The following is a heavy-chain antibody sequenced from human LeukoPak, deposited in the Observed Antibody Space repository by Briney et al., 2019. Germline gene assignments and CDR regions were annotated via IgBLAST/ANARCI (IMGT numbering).Heavy chain of an antibody. Sequence: PGGSLRLSCEASGFIFSNYGVHWVRQAPGKGLEWLALILYDGQTKFYADSVKGRFTISRDNSGNTLFLHMTSLRVEDTAVYYCAREWGRIAVAGGPGYWGQGALVTVSS. V-gene: IGHV3-33*01. CDR2: ILYDGQTK. CDR1: GFIFSNYG. CDR3: AREWGRIAVAGGPGY. D-gene: IGHD6-19*01. J-gene: IGHJ4*02.